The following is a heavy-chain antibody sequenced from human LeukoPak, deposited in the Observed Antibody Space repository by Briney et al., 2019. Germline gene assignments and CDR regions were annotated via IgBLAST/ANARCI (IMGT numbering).Heavy chain of an antibody. CDR3: AKGTRFLEWSSGPFDI. CDR2: ISGSGGST. V-gene: IGHV3-23*01. D-gene: IGHD3-3*01. J-gene: IGHJ3*02. CDR1: GFTFSSYA. Sequence: GGSLRLSCAASGFTFSSYAMHWVRQAPGKGLEWVSAISGSGGSTYYADSVKGRFTISRDNSKNTLYLQMNSLRAEDTAVYYCAKGTRFLEWSSGPFDIWGQGTMVTVSS.